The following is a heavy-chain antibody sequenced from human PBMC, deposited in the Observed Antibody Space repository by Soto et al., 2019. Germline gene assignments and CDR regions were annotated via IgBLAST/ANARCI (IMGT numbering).Heavy chain of an antibody. CDR1: GGSISSGDYY. CDR3: ARVSGSYYYGMDV. Sequence: PSETLSLTCTVSGGSISSGDYYWSWIRQPPGKGLEWIGYIYYSGSTYYNPSLKSRVTISLDTSKNQFSLKLSSVTAADTAVYYCARVSGSYYYGMDVWGQGTTVTVSS. CDR2: IYYSGST. J-gene: IGHJ6*02. V-gene: IGHV4-30-4*01. D-gene: IGHD1-26*01.